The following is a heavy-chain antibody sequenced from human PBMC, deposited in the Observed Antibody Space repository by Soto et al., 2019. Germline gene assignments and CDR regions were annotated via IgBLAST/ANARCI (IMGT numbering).Heavy chain of an antibody. CDR2: ISGSGGST. D-gene: IGHD3-16*02. CDR1: GFTFSSYA. Sequence: GGSLRLSCAASGFTFSSYAMSWVRQAPGKGLEWVSAISGSGGSTYYADSVKGRFTISRDNSKNTLYLQMNSLRAEDTAVYYCAKARGIMITFGGVIPDYWGQGTLVTVSS. V-gene: IGHV3-23*01. CDR3: AKARGIMITFGGVIPDY. J-gene: IGHJ4*02.